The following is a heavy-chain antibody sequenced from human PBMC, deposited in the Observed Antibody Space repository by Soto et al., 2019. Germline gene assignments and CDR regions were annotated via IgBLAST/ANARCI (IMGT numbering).Heavy chain of an antibody. CDR2: IYYSGST. V-gene: IGHV4-59*01. Sequence: SLTCTASGRSISSYYWSWIRQPPGKGLEWIGYIYYSGSTNYNPSLKSRVTISVDTSKNQFSLKLSSVTAADTAVDYCARGNDERKEVAGSYYCYYGMDVWGQGTTVTVYS. J-gene: IGHJ6*02. CDR1: GRSISSYY. D-gene: IGHD6-19*01. CDR3: ARGNDERKEVAGSYYCYYGMDV.